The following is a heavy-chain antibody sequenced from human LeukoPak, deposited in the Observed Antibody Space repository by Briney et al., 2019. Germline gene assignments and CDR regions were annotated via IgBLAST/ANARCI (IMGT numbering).Heavy chain of an antibody. V-gene: IGHV4-4*02. D-gene: IGHD3-3*01. CDR1: GGSISSSNW. CDR3: ARLSLKVLEWSPIKGKETHYFDS. J-gene: IGHJ4*02. Sequence: SETLSLTCTVSGGSISSSNWWSWVRQPPGKGLEWIGEIYHSGSTNYNPSLKSRVTILVDKSKNQFSLKLSSVTAADTDEYYCARLSLKVLEWSPIKGKETHYFDSWGQGTLVTVSS. CDR2: IYHSGST.